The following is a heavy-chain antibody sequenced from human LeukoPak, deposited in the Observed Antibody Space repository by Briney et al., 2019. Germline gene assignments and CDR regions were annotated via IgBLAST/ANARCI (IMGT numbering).Heavy chain of an antibody. CDR3: ARRGIIGYYYTDV. J-gene: IGHJ6*03. V-gene: IGHV4-34*01. CDR2: INHSGST. Sequence: SSETLSLTCAVYGGSFSGYYWSWIRQPPGKGLEWIGEINHSGSTNYNPSLKSRVTISVDTSKNQFSLKLSSVTAADTAVYYCARRGIIGYYYTDVWGKGTTVTVSS. D-gene: IGHD2/OR15-2a*01. CDR1: GGSFSGYY.